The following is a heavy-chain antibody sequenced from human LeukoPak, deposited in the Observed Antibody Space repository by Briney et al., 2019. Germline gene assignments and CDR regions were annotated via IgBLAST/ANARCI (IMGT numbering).Heavy chain of an antibody. CDR1: GYTFTGYY. CDR2: INPNSGGT. V-gene: IGHV1-2*06. D-gene: IGHD3-22*01. J-gene: IGHJ4*02. Sequence: ASVKVSCKASGYTFTGYYMHWVRQAPGQGLEWMGRINPNSGGTNYAQKFQGRVTMTRDTSISTAYMELSRLRSDDTAVYYCAVLDSSGYYYPGFGYWGQGTLVTVSS. CDR3: AVLDSSGYYYPGFGY.